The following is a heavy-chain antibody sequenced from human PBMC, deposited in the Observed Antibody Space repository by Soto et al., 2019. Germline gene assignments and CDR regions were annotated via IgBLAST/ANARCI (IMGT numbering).Heavy chain of an antibody. D-gene: IGHD3-3*01. Sequence: SETLSLTCTVSGGSISSYYWSWIRQPPGKGLEWIGYIYYSGSTNYNPSLKSRVTISVDTSKNQFSLKLSSVTAADTAVYYCARVEHLQTYYDFWSGYYTGAFDIWGQGTMVTVSS. CDR2: IYYSGST. CDR3: ARVEHLQTYYDFWSGYYTGAFDI. V-gene: IGHV4-59*01. CDR1: GGSISSYY. J-gene: IGHJ3*02.